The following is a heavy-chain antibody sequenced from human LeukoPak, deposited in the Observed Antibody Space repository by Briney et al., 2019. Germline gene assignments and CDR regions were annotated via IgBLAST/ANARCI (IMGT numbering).Heavy chain of an antibody. CDR3: GRDSTYYYGSGSSGPHYFDY. CDR1: GFTFSSYA. V-gene: IGHV3-30*01. J-gene: IGHJ4*02. D-gene: IGHD3-10*01. CDR2: ISYDGGNT. Sequence: PGRSLRLSCAASGFTFSSYAMHWVRQTSGKGLEWVAVISYDGGNTYYADSVKGRFTISRDNSKNTLYLQLNSLRAEDTAVYYYGRDSTYYYGSGSSGPHYFDYWGRGTLVTVSS.